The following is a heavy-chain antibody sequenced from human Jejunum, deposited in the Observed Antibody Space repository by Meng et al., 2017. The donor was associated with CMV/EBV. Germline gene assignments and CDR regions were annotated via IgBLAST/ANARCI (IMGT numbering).Heavy chain of an antibody. Sequence: TFSDYYMSWIRQAPGKGLEWVSYITRSLSGTDYADSVKGRFTISRDNAKKSLYLQMDSLRPEDTAVYYCASGFCGSAGCYREFDHWGQGTLGTVSS. CDR1: TFSDYY. J-gene: IGHJ4*02. CDR2: ITRSLSGT. D-gene: IGHD2-2*03. CDR3: ASGFCGSAGCYREFDH. V-gene: IGHV3-11*04.